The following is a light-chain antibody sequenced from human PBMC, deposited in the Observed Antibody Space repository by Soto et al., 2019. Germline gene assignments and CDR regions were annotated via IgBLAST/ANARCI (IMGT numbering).Light chain of an antibody. CDR2: DVS. J-gene: IGLJ3*02. CDR1: SSDVGGYNY. V-gene: IGLV2-14*01. Sequence: QSVLTQPASVSGSPGQSITISCTGTSSDVGGYNYVSWYQQHPGKVPKLMIYDVSNRPPGVSNRFSGSKSGNTASLTISGLQAEDEADYYCSSYTSSSIWVFGGGTKLTVL. CDR3: SSYTSSSIWV.